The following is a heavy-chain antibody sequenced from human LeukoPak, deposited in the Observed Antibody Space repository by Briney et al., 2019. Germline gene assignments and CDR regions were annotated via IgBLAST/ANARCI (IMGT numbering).Heavy chain of an antibody. Sequence: KSGGSLRLSCAASGFTFSSYVMSWVRQAPGKGLEWVSSISSSSSYIYYADSVKGRFTISRDNAKNSLYLQMNSLRAEDTAVYYCARSISYGDYGGYWGQGTLVTVSS. CDR1: GFTFSSYV. J-gene: IGHJ4*02. D-gene: IGHD4-17*01. CDR2: ISSSSSYI. V-gene: IGHV3-21*01. CDR3: ARSISYGDYGGY.